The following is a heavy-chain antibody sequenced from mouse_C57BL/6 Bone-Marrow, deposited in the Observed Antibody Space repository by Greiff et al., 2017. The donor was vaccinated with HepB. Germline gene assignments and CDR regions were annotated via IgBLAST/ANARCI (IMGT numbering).Heavy chain of an antibody. D-gene: IGHD2-3*01. V-gene: IGHV8-8*01. CDR3: ARIADLYDGYYDAMDY. Sequence: QVTLKESGPGILQPSQTLSLTCSFSGFSLSTFGMGVGWIRQPSGKGLEWLAHIWWDDDKYYNPALKSRLTISKDTSKNQVFLKIANVDTADTATYYCARIADLYDGYYDAMDYWGQGTSVTVSS. CDR2: IWWDDDK. J-gene: IGHJ4*01. CDR1: GFSLSTFGMG.